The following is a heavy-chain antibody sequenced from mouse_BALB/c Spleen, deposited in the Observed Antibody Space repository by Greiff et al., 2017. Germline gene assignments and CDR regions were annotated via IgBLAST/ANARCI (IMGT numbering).Heavy chain of an antibody. J-gene: IGHJ4*01. V-gene: IGHV5-12-2*01. CDR3: ARHGVDY. Sequence: EVKLLESGGGLVQPGGSLNLSCAASGFPFSGYTMSWVRRTPEKRLEWVAYISNGGGSTYYPDTVKGRFTISRDNAKNTLYLQMSSLKSEDTAMYYCARHGVDYWGQGTSVTVSS. CDR2: ISNGGGST. CDR1: GFPFSGYT.